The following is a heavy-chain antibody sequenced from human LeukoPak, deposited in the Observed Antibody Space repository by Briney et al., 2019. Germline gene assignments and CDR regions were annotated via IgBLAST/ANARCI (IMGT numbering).Heavy chain of an antibody. V-gene: IGHV1-69*05. CDR3: ARGRVGSRPRGYSYGTNYFDY. CDR1: GGTFSSYA. Sequence: SVKVSCKASGGTFSSYAISWVRQAPGQGLEWMGGIIPIFGTANYAQKFQGRVTITTDESTSTAYMELGSLRSEDTAVYYCARGRVGSRPRGYSYGTNYFDYWGQGTLVTVSS. CDR2: IIPIFGTA. D-gene: IGHD5-18*01. J-gene: IGHJ4*02.